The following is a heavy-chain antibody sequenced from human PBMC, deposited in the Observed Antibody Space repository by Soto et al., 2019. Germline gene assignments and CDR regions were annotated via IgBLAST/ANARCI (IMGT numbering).Heavy chain of an antibody. J-gene: IGHJ4*02. CDR2: IYYSGRT. D-gene: IGHD2-15*01. Sequence: QLQLQESGPGLVKPSETLSLTCTVSGGSISSSSYYWGWIRLPPGKGLEWVGSIYYSGRTYYNPPLKSRVTISVNTSKTQFSLKLSSVTAADTAVYYCARQSTLWGYCSGGSCSFDYWGQGTLVTVSS. CDR3: ARQSTLWGYCSGGSCSFDY. V-gene: IGHV4-39*01. CDR1: GGSISSSSYY.